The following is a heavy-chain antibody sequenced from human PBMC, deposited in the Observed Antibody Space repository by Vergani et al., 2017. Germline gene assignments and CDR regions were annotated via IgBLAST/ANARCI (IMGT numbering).Heavy chain of an antibody. CDR3: ALRGYSSSHDAFDI. D-gene: IGHD6-13*01. Sequence: EVQLVQSGAEVKKPGESLKISCKGSGYSFTSYWIGWVRQMPGKGLEWMGIIYPGDSDTRYSPSFQGQVTIAADKSISTACRQWSSLKASYTAMYYCALRGYSSSHDAFDIWGQGTMVSVSS. J-gene: IGHJ3*02. V-gene: IGHV5-51*01. CDR1: GYSFTSYW. CDR2: IYPGDSDT.